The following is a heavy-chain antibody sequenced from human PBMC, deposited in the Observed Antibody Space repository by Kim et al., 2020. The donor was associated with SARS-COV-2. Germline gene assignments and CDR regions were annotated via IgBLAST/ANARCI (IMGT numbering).Heavy chain of an antibody. J-gene: IGHJ6*02. CDR3: ARWNGAAGTPKYYYYYGMDV. V-gene: IGHV4-34*01. CDR2: INHSGST. CDR1: GGSFSGYY. D-gene: IGHD6-13*01. Sequence: SETLSLTCAVYGGSFSGYYWSWIRQPPGKGLEWIGEINHSGSTNYNPSLKSRVTISVDTSKNQFSLKLSSVTAADTAVYYCARWNGAAGTPKYYYYYGMDVWGQGTTVTVSS.